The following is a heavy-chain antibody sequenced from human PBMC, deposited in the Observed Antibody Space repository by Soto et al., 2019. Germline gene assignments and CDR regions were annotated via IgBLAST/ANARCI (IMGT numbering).Heavy chain of an antibody. Sequence: SETLSLTCAVYGGSFSGYYWSWIRQPPGKGLEWIGEINHSGSANYNPSLKSRVTISVDTSKNQFSLKLSSVTAADTAVYYCARVTGYCSSTSCRDAFDIWGQGTMVTVSS. D-gene: IGHD2-2*01. J-gene: IGHJ3*02. CDR1: GGSFSGYY. V-gene: IGHV4-34*01. CDR3: ARVTGYCSSTSCRDAFDI. CDR2: INHSGSA.